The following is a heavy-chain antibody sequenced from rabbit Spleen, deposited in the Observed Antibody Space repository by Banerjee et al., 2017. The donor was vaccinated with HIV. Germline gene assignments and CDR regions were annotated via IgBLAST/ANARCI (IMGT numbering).Heavy chain of an antibody. Sequence: QEQLVESGGGLVQPGGSLKLSCKASGFDFSNYGVSWVRQAPGKGLEWVACINMFTGKSVYASWAKGRFIMSRPSSTTVTLRMTSLTATDTATYFCARDLVAVIGWNFSLWGPGTLVTVS. V-gene: IGHV1S45*01. CDR3: ARDLVAVIGWNFSL. CDR2: INMFTGKS. CDR1: GFDFSNYG. J-gene: IGHJ4*01. D-gene: IGHD1-1*01.